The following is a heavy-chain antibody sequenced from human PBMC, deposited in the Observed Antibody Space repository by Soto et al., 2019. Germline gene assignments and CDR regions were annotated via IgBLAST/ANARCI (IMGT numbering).Heavy chain of an antibody. V-gene: IGHV2-70*04. CDR3: ARRNWGGYDTVGAFDI. J-gene: IGHJ3*02. D-gene: IGHD5-12*01. Sequence: SGPTLVNPTQTLTLTCTFSGFSLSTSGMRVSWIRQPPGKALEWLARIDWDDDKFYSTSLKTRLTISKDTSKNQVVLTMTNMDPVDTATYYCARRNWGGYDTVGAFDIWGQGTMVTVSS. CDR1: GFSLSTSGMR. CDR2: IDWDDDK.